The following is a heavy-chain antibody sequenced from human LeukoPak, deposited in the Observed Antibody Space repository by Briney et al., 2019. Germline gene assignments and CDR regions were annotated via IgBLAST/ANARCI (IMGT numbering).Heavy chain of an antibody. V-gene: IGHV4-59*01. J-gene: IGHJ4*02. CDR1: GGSISSYY. CDR3: ARYDSSGWPFDY. CDR2: INYSGRT. D-gene: IGHD6-19*01. Sequence: SETLSLTCTVSGGSISSYYWRWIRQPPGQGLEWIGFINYSGRTEYNPSLKSRVTISVDTSKNQFSLKLSSVTAADTAVYYCARYDSSGWPFDYWGQGTLVTVSS.